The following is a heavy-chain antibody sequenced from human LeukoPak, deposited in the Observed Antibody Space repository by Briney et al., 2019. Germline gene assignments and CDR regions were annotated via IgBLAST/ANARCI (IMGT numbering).Heavy chain of an antibody. V-gene: IGHV4-38-2*01. CDR3: ARCSGGSCYHDY. CDR2: ICHSGST. J-gene: IGHJ4*02. CDR1: GYSISSGYY. D-gene: IGHD2-15*01. Sequence: PSETLSLTCAVSGYSISSGYYWGWIRQPPGKRLEWIGSICHSGSTYYTPSLKSRVTISVDTSKNQFSLKLSSVTAADSAVYYCARCSGGSCYHDYWGQGTLVTVSS.